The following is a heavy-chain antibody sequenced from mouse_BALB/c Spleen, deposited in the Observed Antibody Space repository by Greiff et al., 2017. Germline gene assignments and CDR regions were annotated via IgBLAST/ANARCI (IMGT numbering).Heavy chain of an antibody. CDR1: GFNIKDTY. CDR3: ASTVVATRYCDV. V-gene: IGHV14-3*02. J-gene: IGHJ1*01. CDR2: IDPANGNT. D-gene: IGHD1-1*01. Sequence: EVKLMESGAELVKPGASVKLSCTASGFNIKDTYMHWVKQRPEQGLEWIGRIDPANGNTKYDPKFQGKATITADTSSNTAYLQLSSLTSEDTAVYYCASTVVATRYCDVWGAGTTVTVSS.